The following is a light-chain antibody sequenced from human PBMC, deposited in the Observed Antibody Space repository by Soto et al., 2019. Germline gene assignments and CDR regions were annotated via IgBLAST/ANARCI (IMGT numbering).Light chain of an antibody. CDR2: EVS. Sequence: QSALTQPASVSGSPGQSITISCTGTSSDVGGYNYVSWYQQHPGKAPKLMIYEVSNRPSGVSNRFSGSKSGNTASLTISGLPAEDEADYYCSSYTSSSTLVVVGGGTKVTVL. J-gene: IGLJ2*01. CDR3: SSYTSSSTLVV. CDR1: SSDVGGYNY. V-gene: IGLV2-14*01.